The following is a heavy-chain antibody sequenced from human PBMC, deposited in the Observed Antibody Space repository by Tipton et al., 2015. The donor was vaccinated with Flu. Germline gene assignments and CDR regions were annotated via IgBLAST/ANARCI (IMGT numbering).Heavy chain of an antibody. D-gene: IGHD4-11*01. Sequence: TLSLTCSVSGDSIGSDYYWGWIRQPPGKGLQWLGTIHRSVNTYYNSSLKSRVTISLDKSKNQFSLRLVSMTATDTAVYYCARRNYSKYVSEPKNWFDPWGQAILVTVSA. CDR3: ARRNYSKYVSEPKNWFDP. J-gene: IGHJ5*02. CDR1: GDSIGSDYY. CDR2: IHRSVNT. V-gene: IGHV4-38-2*01.